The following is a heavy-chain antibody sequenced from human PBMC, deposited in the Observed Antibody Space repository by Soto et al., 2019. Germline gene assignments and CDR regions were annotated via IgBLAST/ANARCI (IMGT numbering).Heavy chain of an antibody. CDR1: GGSISSGDYY. Sequence: SETLSLTCSVSGGSISSGDYYWSWVRQPPGKGLEWIGYIYYSGSAYYNPSLKTRLAMSVDTSNNHFSLKLSSVTVADTAVYYCARINIAGTFYYDNWGQGTPVTVSS. CDR3: ARINIAGTFYYDN. D-gene: IGHD6-13*01. CDR2: IYYSGSA. V-gene: IGHV4-30-4*01. J-gene: IGHJ4*02.